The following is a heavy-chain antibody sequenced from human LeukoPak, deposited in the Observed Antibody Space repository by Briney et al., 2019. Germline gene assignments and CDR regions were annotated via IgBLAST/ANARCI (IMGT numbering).Heavy chain of an antibody. Sequence: SVKVSCKASGGTFSSYAISWVRQAPGQGLEWMGGIIPIFGTANYAQKFQGRVTITADKSTSTAYMELSSLRSEDTAVYYCAAKYYYDSSGYFDYWGQGTLVTVSS. D-gene: IGHD3-22*01. CDR1: GGTFSSYA. CDR2: IIPIFGTA. J-gene: IGHJ4*02. V-gene: IGHV1-69*06. CDR3: AAKYYYDSSGYFDY.